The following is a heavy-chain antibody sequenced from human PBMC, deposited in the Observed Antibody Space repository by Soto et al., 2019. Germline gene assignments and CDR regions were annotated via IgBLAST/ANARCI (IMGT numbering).Heavy chain of an antibody. CDR2: IYYSGTT. V-gene: IGHV4-31*03. CDR1: GGSISSGAYY. CDR3: ARGDPSWVYYFDY. Sequence: SETLSLTCTVSGGSISSGAYYWSWIRQYPGKGLEWIGYIYYSGTTYYNPSLKSRVNISRDTSKAQFSLQLTSVTAADTAVYYCARGDPSWVYYFDYWGRGILVTVSS. J-gene: IGHJ4*02. D-gene: IGHD3-16*01.